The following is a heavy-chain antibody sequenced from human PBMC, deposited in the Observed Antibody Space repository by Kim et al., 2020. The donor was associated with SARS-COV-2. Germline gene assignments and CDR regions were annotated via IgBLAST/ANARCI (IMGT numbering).Heavy chain of an antibody. D-gene: IGHD5-12*01. J-gene: IGHJ4*02. CDR2: ISYDGSNK. V-gene: IGHV3-30*03. CDR1: GFTFSSYG. CDR3: VFPGVATTGFDY. Sequence: LSLTCAASGFTFSSYGMHWVRQAPGKGLEWVAVISYDGSNKYYADSVKGRFTISRDNSKNTLYLQMNSLRAEDTAVYYCVFPGVATTGFDYWGQGTLVTVSS.